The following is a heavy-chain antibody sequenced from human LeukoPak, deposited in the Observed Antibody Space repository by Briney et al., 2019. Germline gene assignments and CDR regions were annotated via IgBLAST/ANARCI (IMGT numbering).Heavy chain of an antibody. Sequence: GESLRLSCAASGFTFSNAWMSWVRQAPGKGLEWVGRIKSKTDGGTTDSAAPVKGRFTISRDDSKNTLYLQMNSLKTEDTAVYYCTTDSGYYYDSSGCHALYYFDYWGQGTLVTVSS. J-gene: IGHJ4*02. D-gene: IGHD3-22*01. V-gene: IGHV3-15*01. CDR1: GFTFSNAW. CDR2: IKSKTDGGTT. CDR3: TTDSGYYYDSSGCHALYYFDY.